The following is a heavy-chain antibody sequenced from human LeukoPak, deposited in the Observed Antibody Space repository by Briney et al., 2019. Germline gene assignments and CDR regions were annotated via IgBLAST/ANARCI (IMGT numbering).Heavy chain of an antibody. CDR3: ARDRQRFLEWLSDAFDI. CDR2: INTDGSST. Sequence: GGSLKLSCEASGFTFSSYWMHWVRQAPGKGLVWVSRINTDGSSTSYADSVKGRFTISRDNAKNTLYLQMNSLRAEDTAVYYCARDRQRFLEWLSDAFDIWGQGTMVTVSS. J-gene: IGHJ3*02. D-gene: IGHD3-3*01. CDR1: GFTFSSYW. V-gene: IGHV3-74*01.